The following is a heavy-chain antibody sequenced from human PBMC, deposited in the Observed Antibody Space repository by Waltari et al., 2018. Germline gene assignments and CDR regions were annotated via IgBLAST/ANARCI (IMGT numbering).Heavy chain of an antibody. V-gene: IGHV3-30-3*01. Sequence: EWVAVISYDGSNKYYADSVKGRFTISRDNSKNTLYLQMNSLRAEDTAVYYCARATTGLTYWGQGTLVTVSS. CDR3: ARATTGLTY. D-gene: IGHD4-4*01. CDR2: ISYDGSNK. J-gene: IGHJ4*02.